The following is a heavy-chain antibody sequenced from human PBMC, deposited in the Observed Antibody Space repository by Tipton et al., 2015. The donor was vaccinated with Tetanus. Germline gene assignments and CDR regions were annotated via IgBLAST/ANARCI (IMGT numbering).Heavy chain of an antibody. D-gene: IGHD2-21*02. CDR2: INHSGST. V-gene: IGHV4-34*01. CDR3: ARSACSGGGCYDIVVVTAIPDY. CDR1: GGSFSGYY. J-gene: IGHJ4*02. Sequence: TLSLTCAVYGGSFSGYYWSWIRQPPGKGLEWIGEINHSGSTNYNPSLKSRVTISVDTSKNQFSLKLSSVTAADTAVYYCARSACSGGGCYDIVVVTAIPDYWGQGTLVTVSS.